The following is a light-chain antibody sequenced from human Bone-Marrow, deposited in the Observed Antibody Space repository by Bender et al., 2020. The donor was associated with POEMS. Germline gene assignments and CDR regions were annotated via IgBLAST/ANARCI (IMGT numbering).Light chain of an antibody. Sequence: QSALTQPRSVSGSPGQSVTISCTGTSSDVGGYDYVSWYQQHPGKAPELMIYNVNKRPSGVPDRFSGSKSGNTASLTISGLQAEDEADYYCAAWDDSLNGHVFGGGTKLTVL. V-gene: IGLV2-11*01. J-gene: IGLJ2*01. CDR3: AAWDDSLNGHV. CDR1: SSDVGGYDY. CDR2: NVN.